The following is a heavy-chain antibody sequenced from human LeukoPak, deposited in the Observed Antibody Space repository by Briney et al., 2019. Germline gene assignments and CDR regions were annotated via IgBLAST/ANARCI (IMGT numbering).Heavy chain of an antibody. CDR1: GFTFSRFA. D-gene: IGHD1-26*01. Sequence: GGSLRLACAASGFTFSRFAMCWVRQAPGKGLEWVSAISGGADATYYADSVRGRFSVSRDNSKNTLDLQMDSLRAEDTAVYYCARVPGHYYYYGMDVWGQGTTVIVSS. V-gene: IGHV3-23*01. J-gene: IGHJ6*02. CDR2: ISGGADAT. CDR3: ARVPGHYYYYGMDV.